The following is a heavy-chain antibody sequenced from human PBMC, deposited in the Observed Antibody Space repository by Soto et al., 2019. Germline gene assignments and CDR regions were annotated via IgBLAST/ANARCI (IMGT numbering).Heavy chain of an antibody. D-gene: IGHD5-18*01. Sequence: GGSLRLSCAASGFTFSSYWMHWVRQAPGKGLVWVSRINSDGSSTSYADSVKGRFTISRDNAKNTLYLQMNGLRAEDTAVYYCARGGYGIQLWLHAFDIWGQGTMVTVSS. CDR1: GFTFSSYW. CDR3: ARGGYGIQLWLHAFDI. J-gene: IGHJ3*02. V-gene: IGHV3-74*01. CDR2: INSDGSST.